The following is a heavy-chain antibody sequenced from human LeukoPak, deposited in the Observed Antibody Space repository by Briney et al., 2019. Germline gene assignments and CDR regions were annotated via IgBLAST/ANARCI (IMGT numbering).Heavy chain of an antibody. CDR2: IYYSGST. CDR3: ARDVQGAYCSSTSCYNWFDP. J-gene: IGHJ5*02. Sequence: LRLSCAASGFTFSSYEMNWIRQAPGKGLEWIGSIYYSGSTYYNPSLKSRVTISVDTSKNQFSLKLSSVTAADTAVYYCARDVQGAYCSSTSCYNWFDPWGQGTLVTVSS. V-gene: IGHV4-39*07. CDR1: GFTFSSYE. D-gene: IGHD2-2*01.